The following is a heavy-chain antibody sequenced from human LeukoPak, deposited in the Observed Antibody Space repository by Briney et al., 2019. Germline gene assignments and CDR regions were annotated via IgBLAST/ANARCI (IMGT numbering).Heavy chain of an antibody. CDR2: ISYDGSNK. D-gene: IGHD1-26*01. Sequence: GGSLRLSCAASGLTFSSYGMHWVRQAPGKGLEWVAVISYDGSNKYYADSVKGRFTISRDNSKNTLYLQMNSLRAEDTAVYYCAKGNSGSYYGTTYFDYWGQGTLVTVSS. CDR3: AKGNSGSYYGTTYFDY. CDR1: GLTFSSYG. V-gene: IGHV3-30*18. J-gene: IGHJ4*02.